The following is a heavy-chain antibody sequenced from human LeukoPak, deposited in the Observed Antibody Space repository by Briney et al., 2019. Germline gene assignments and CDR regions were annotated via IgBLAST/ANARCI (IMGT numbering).Heavy chain of an antibody. CDR3: ARGNEFVITMIAPRGKAFDI. CDR1: GFTLSSYR. CDR2: ISSSSSYR. Sequence: RGGSLRLSCVPSGFTLSSYRISWVRPPPRRGREWVSSISSSSSYRYYADSQKGRFSISREHANNSLYLQMNSLRAAMPARFIFARGNEFVITMIAPRGKAFDIWRQETVVSVPS. D-gene: IGHD3-22*01. V-gene: IGHV3-21*01. J-gene: IGHJ3*02.